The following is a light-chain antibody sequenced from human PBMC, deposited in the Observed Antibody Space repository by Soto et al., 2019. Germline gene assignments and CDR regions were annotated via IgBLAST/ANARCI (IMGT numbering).Light chain of an antibody. Sequence: SYELTQPPSVSMSPGQTARITCSGDALPKQYAYWYQQKPGQAPMLVIYKDSERPSGIPERFSGSSSGTTVTLTISGVQAEDVADYYCQSADSSGSFVLFGGGTKLTVL. CDR1: ALPKQY. V-gene: IGLV3-25*03. CDR3: QSADSSGSFVL. CDR2: KDS. J-gene: IGLJ2*01.